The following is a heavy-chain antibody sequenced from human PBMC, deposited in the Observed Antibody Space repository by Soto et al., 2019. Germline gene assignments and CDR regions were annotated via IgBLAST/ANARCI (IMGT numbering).Heavy chain of an antibody. D-gene: IGHD3-10*01. CDR1: GGTFSSYA. V-gene: IGHV1-69*13. CDR2: IIPIFGTA. Sequence: SVKVSCKASGGTFSSYAISLVRQAPGQGLEWMGGIIPIFGTANYAQKFQGRVTITADESTSTAYMELSSLRSEDTAVYYCASCPQNCITSSPCCLFFDYWGQGTLVTVSS. J-gene: IGHJ4*02. CDR3: ASCPQNCITSSPCCLFFDY.